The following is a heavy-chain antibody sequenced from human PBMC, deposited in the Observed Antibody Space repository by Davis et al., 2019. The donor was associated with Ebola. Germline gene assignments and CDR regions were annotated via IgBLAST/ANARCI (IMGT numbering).Heavy chain of an antibody. CDR2: INHMGST. CDR3: ARGEVNIFGALYYYYGMDV. D-gene: IGHD3-3*02. Sequence: SETLSLTFALYGGSFSGYYWSWITQPQGKGLEWIGEINHMGSTNYNPSLKSRATISVDTSKKQFSLKLSSVTAANTAVYYCARGEVNIFGALYYYYGMDVWGQGTTVTVSS. J-gene: IGHJ6*02. CDR1: GGSFSGYY. V-gene: IGHV4-34*01.